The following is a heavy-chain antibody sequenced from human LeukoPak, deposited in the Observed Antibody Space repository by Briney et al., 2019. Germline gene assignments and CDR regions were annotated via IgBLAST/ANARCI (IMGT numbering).Heavy chain of an antibody. Sequence: PGGSLRLSCAASGFTFDTYNMNWVRQAPGKGLEWISHIGSSTSNIYYADSVKGRFTISRDNAKNSLYLQMNSLRDEDTAVYYCARDLLWFGEMIIGFWGRGTLVTVSS. CDR3: ARDLLWFGEMIIGF. D-gene: IGHD3-10*01. CDR2: IGSSTSNI. V-gene: IGHV3-48*02. J-gene: IGHJ4*02. CDR1: GFTFDTYN.